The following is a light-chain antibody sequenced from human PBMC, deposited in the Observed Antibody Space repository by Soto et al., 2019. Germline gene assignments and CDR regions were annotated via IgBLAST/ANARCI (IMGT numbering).Light chain of an antibody. CDR1: SGHNSYA. CDR3: QTWSTDIRV. CDR2: LNSDGSH. Sequence: QPVLTQPPSASASLGASVKLTCTLSSGHNSYAIAWHQQQPEKGPRYLMKLNSDGSHSKGDGIPDRFSGSSSGAERYLTISSLQSEDEADYYCQTWSTDIRVFGGGPQLTVL. J-gene: IGLJ3*02. V-gene: IGLV4-69*01.